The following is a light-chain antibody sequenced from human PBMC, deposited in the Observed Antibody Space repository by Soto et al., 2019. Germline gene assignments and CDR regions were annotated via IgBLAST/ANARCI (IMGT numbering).Light chain of an antibody. CDR3: QQYGTPPAT. Sequence: EIVLTQSPGTLSLSPGEGATLSCRASQSIYSDYLAWYQQRPGQAPRLVVYAASSKPTGIPDRFSGSGSGTDFTLSISRLEPEDSAVYFCQQYGTPPATFGGGTKVEIK. CDR2: AAS. V-gene: IGKV3-20*01. CDR1: QSIYSDY. J-gene: IGKJ4*01.